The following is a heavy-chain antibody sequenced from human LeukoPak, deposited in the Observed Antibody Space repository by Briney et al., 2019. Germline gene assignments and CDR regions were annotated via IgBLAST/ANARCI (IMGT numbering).Heavy chain of an antibody. Sequence: GGSLRLSCAASGFTFSSYWMSWVRQAPGKGLEWVANIKQDGSEKNYVDSVKGRFTISRDNTKNSLYLQLNSLRAEDTAVYYCARDSTLAAHTREHYYKMDVWGQGTTVTVSS. D-gene: IGHD6-19*01. V-gene: IGHV3-7*03. J-gene: IGHJ6*02. CDR3: ARDSTLAAHTREHYYKMDV. CDR1: GFTFSSYW. CDR2: IKQDGSEK.